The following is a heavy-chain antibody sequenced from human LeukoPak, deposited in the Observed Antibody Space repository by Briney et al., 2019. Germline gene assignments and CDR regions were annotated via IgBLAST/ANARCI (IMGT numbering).Heavy chain of an antibody. J-gene: IGHJ6*02. CDR1: GFTFSSYS. CDR3: ARARTGTIYYYYGMDV. D-gene: IGHD1-1*01. Sequence: PGGSLRLSCAASGFTFSSYSMNWVRQAPGKGLEWVSSISSSSSYIYYADSVKGRFTISRDNAKNSLYLQMNSLRAEDTAVYYCARARTGTIYYYYGMDVWGQGTTVTVSS. CDR2: ISSSSSYI. V-gene: IGHV3-21*01.